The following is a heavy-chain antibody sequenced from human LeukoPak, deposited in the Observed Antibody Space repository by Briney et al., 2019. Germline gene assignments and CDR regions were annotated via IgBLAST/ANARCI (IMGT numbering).Heavy chain of an antibody. CDR2: INHSGST. CDR1: GGSFSGYY. Sequence: SETLSLTCAVYGGSFSGYYWSWIRQPPGKGLEWIGEINHSGSTNYNPSLKSRVTISVDTSKNQFSLKLNSVTAADTAVYYCARDTIAAQTDWGQGTLVTVSS. D-gene: IGHD6-13*01. CDR3: ARDTIAAQTD. V-gene: IGHV4-34*01. J-gene: IGHJ4*02.